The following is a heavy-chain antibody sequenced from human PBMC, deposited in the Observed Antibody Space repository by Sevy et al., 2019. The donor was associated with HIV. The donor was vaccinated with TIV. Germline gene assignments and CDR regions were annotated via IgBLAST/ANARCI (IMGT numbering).Heavy chain of an antibody. CDR2: IKSKTDGGTT. D-gene: IGHD3-3*01. Sequence: GGSLRLSCAASGFTFSNAWMSWVRQAPGKGLEWVGRIKSKTDGGTTDYAAPVKGRFTISRDESKNTLYLQMNSLKTEDTAVYYCTTDRSTTASSSLRFLEWGDYFDYWGQGTLVTVSS. V-gene: IGHV3-15*01. CDR3: TTDRSTTASSSLRFLEWGDYFDY. CDR1: GFTFSNAW. J-gene: IGHJ4*02.